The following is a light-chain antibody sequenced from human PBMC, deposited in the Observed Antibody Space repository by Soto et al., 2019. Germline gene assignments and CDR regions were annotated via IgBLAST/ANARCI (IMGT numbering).Light chain of an antibody. CDR2: DAS. J-gene: IGKJ5*01. CDR1: QNINNY. CDR3: QQYENLPT. Sequence: DIQMTQSPSSLSASVGDRVTITCQASQNINNYLNWYQQKPGRXPXXLIYDASNLEAGVPSRFRGSGSGTDSTFTISRLQPEDIATYDCQQYENLPTFGQGTRLEIK. V-gene: IGKV1-33*01.